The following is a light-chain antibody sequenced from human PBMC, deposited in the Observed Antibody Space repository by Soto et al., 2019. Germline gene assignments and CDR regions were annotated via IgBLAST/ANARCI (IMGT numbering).Light chain of an antibody. Sequence: QSALTQPGSVSGFLGQSITMSCTGSSSDVGTFNLVSWFQQHPGKAPKLLIFEGTKRPSGVSDRFSGSKSGNTASLTISGLQAEDEADYHCCSYAGTRTSWVFGTGTKVTVL. CDR1: SSDVGTFNL. J-gene: IGLJ1*01. V-gene: IGLV2-23*01. CDR3: CSYAGTRTSWV. CDR2: EGT.